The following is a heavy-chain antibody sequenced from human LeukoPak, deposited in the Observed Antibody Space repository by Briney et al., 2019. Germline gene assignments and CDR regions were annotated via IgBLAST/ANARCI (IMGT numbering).Heavy chain of an antibody. D-gene: IGHD2-2*01. CDR3: ARGVFDIVVVPAASPFDY. CDR2: ISAYNGNT. Sequence: ASVEVSCKASGYTFTSYGISWVRQAPGQGLEWMGWISAYNGNTNYAQKLQGRVTMTTDTSTSTAYMELRSLRSDDTAVYYCARGVFDIVVVPAASPFDYWGQGTLVTVSS. CDR1: GYTFTSYG. V-gene: IGHV1-18*01. J-gene: IGHJ4*02.